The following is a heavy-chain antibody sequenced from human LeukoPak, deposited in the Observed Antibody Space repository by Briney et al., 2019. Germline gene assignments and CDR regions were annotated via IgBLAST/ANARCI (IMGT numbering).Heavy chain of an antibody. J-gene: IGHJ5*02. CDR2: IRYDGSNK. CDR1: GFTFSSYG. CDR3: ASQGEVT. V-gene: IGHV3-30*02. Sequence: PGGSLRLSCAASGFTFSSYGMHWVRQAPGKGLEWVAFIRYDGSNKYYADSVKGRFTISRDNAKNSLYLQMNSLRAEDTAVYYCASQGEVTWGQGTLVTVSS. D-gene: IGHD3-10*01.